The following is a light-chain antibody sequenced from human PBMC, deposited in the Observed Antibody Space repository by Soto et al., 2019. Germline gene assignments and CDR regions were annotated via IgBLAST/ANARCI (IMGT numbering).Light chain of an antibody. J-gene: IGKJ5*01. V-gene: IGKV1-9*01. Sequence: DIQLTQSPSFLSASVGDRVTITCRASQDISSSLVWYQQKPGKAPKVLIYGASTLQSGVPSRFSGSGSGTEFTLTISRLQPEDFSTYYCQKLDTFPRTFGQGTRLEIK. CDR3: QKLDTFPRT. CDR2: GAS. CDR1: QDISSS.